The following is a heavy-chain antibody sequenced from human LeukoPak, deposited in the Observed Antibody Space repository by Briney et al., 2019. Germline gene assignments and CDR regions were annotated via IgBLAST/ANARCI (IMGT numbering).Heavy chain of an antibody. CDR1: GYTFTSYG. CDR2: ISAYNGNT. J-gene: IGHJ3*02. V-gene: IGHV1-18*01. D-gene: IGHD4-17*01. Sequence: GASVKVSCKASGYTFTSYGISWVRQAPGQGLEWMGWISAYNGNTNYAQKLQGRVTMTTDTSTSTAYMELRSLRSDDTAVYYCAGVDYGDYGGAFDIWGQGTMVTVSS. CDR3: AGVDYGDYGGAFDI.